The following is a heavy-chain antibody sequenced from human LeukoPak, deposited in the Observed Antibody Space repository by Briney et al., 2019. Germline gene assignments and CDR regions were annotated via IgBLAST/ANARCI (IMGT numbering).Heavy chain of an antibody. D-gene: IGHD6-13*01. CDR3: SRSFYSSSWYYFDL. CDR1: GYTFSDFG. J-gene: IGHJ4*02. CDR2: IKIGEGTT. V-gene: IGHV1-18*01. Sequence: ASVKVSCKASGYTFSDFGITWVRQAPGQGPEWMGWIKIGEGTTHSAQKFQDRISMTRDRSSNTAFLELWSLRSDDTAVYFCSRSFYSSSWYYFDLCGQGTLVTVSS.